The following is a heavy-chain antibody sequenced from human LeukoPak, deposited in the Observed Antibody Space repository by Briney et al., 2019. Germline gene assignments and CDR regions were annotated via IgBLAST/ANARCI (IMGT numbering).Heavy chain of an antibody. V-gene: IGHV4-30-2*01. CDR3: VRGSSDYVWGSYQRNWFDP. CDR2: INHSGST. Sequence: PSQTLSLTCTVSGGSISSGGYYWSWIRQPPGKGLEWIGEINHSGSTNYNPSLKSRVTISVDTSKNQFSLKLSSVTAADTAVYYCVRGSSDYVWGSYQRNWFDPWGQGTLVTVSS. CDR1: GGSISSGGYY. D-gene: IGHD3-16*02. J-gene: IGHJ5*02.